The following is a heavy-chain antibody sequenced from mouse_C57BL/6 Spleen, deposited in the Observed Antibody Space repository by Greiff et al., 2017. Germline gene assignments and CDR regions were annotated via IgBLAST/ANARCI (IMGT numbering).Heavy chain of an antibody. CDR1: GYTFTSYW. D-gene: IGHD1-1*01. V-gene: IGHV1-64*01. CDR2: IHPNSGST. CDR3: AREITTVVAKAY. Sequence: QVQLQQPGAELVKPGASVKLSCKASGYTFTSYWLHWVKQRPGQGLEWIGMIHPNSGSTNYNEKFKSKATLTVDKSSSTAYMQHSSLTSEDSAVYYCAREITTVVAKAYWGQGTLVTVSA. J-gene: IGHJ3*01.